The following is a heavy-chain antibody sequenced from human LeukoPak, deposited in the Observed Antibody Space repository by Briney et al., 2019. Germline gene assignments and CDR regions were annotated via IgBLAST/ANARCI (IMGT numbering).Heavy chain of an antibody. CDR2: INHSGST. CDR3: ARSGIAAAGTIDY. D-gene: IGHD6-13*01. Sequence: NPSETLSLTCAVYGGSFSGYYWIWIRQPPGKGLEWIGEINHSGSTNYNPSLKSRVTISVDTSKNQFSLKLSSVTAADTAVYYCARSGIAAAGTIDYWGQGTLVTVSS. CDR1: GGSFSGYY. V-gene: IGHV4-34*01. J-gene: IGHJ4*02.